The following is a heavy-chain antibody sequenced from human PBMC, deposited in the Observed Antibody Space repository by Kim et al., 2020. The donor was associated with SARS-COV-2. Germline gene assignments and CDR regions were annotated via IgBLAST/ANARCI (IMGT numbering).Heavy chain of an antibody. V-gene: IGHV4-34*01. J-gene: IGHJ4*02. CDR3: ARLTMVRDSNIKFDY. CDR2: INHSGST. Sequence: SETLSLTCAVYGGSFSGYYWSWIRQPPGKGLEWIGEINHSGSTNYNPSLKSRVTISVDTSKNQFSLKLSSVTAADTAVYYCARLTMVRDSNIKFDYWGQGTLVTVSS. D-gene: IGHD3-10*01. CDR1: GGSFSGYY.